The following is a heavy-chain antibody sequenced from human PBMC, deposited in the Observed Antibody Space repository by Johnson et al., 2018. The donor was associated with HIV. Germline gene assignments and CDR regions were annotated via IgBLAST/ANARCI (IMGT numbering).Heavy chain of an antibody. Sequence: VQLVESGGGVVQPGGSLRLSCAASGFTFSSYWMSWVRQAPGKGLEWVANIKQDGSEKYYVDSVKGRFTISRDNAKNSLYLQMNSLRAEDTAVYYCAREGGYCTDGVCYFAFDIWGQGTMVTVSS. CDR3: AREGGYCTDGVCYFAFDI. J-gene: IGHJ3*02. V-gene: IGHV3-7*01. D-gene: IGHD2-8*01. CDR1: GFTFSSYW. CDR2: IKQDGSEK.